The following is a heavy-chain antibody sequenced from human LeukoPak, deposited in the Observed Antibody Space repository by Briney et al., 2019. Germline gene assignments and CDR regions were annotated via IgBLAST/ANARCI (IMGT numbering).Heavy chain of an antibody. Sequence: SETLSLTCAVYGGSFSGYYWSWIRQPPGKGLEWIGEIDHSGSTNYNPSLKSRVTISVDTSKNQFSLKLSSVTAADTAVYYCAIPHYYDSSGYLYYFDYWGQGTLVTVPS. V-gene: IGHV4-34*01. D-gene: IGHD3-22*01. J-gene: IGHJ4*02. CDR2: IDHSGST. CDR1: GGSFSGYY. CDR3: AIPHYYDSSGYLYYFDY.